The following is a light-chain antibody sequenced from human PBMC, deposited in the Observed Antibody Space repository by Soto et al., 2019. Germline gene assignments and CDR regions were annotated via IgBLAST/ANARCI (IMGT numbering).Light chain of an antibody. CDR3: KQYDNLPNT. J-gene: IGKJ2*01. Sequence: IQMTQSASSLSAFVGDRVTITCQASQDIRKYLNWYQQKPGKAPKLLIYDASNLETGVPSRFSGSGSGTDFTLTISSLQPEDIATYYCKQYDNLPNTFGQGTKLEIK. CDR2: DAS. V-gene: IGKV1-33*01. CDR1: QDIRKY.